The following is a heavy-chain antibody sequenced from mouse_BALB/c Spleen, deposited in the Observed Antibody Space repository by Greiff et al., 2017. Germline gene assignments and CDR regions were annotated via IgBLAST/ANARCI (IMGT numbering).Heavy chain of an antibody. CDR3: AREGITTVVPYFDY. Sequence: EVQGVESGGGLVQPGGSLKLSCAASGFTFSSYGMSWVRQTPDKRLELVATINSNGGSTYYPDSVKGRFTISRDNAKNTLYLQMSSLKSEDTAMYYCAREGITTVVPYFDYWGQGTTLTVSS. J-gene: IGHJ2*01. V-gene: IGHV5-6-3*01. CDR1: GFTFSSYG. D-gene: IGHD1-1*01. CDR2: INSNGGST.